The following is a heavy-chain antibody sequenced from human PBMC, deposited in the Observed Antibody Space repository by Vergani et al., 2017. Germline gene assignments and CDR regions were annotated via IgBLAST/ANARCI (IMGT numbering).Heavy chain of an antibody. CDR1: GGSISSGGYY. J-gene: IGHJ3*02. D-gene: IGHD1-26*01. Sequence: QVQLQESGPGLVKPSQTLSLTCTVSGGSISSGGYYWSWIRQHPGKGLEWIGYIYYSGSTYYNPSLKSRVTISGDTSKNQFSLKLSSVTAADTAVYYCAREAGWELLIFRATRAFDIWGQGTMVTVSS. V-gene: IGHV4-31*03. CDR3: AREAGWELLIFRATRAFDI. CDR2: IYYSGST.